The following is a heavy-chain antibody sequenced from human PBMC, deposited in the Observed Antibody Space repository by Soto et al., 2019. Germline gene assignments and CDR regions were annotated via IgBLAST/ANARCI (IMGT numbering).Heavy chain of an antibody. D-gene: IGHD3-9*01. CDR1: GFTVSSNY. CDR3: TTDLTDILPWDV. CDR2: IYSGGST. J-gene: IGHJ6*02. V-gene: IGHV3-53*01. Sequence: GGSLRLSCAASGFTVSSNYMSWVRQAPGKGLEWVSVIYSGGSTDYADSVKGRFTISRDNSKNTLYLQMNSLKTEDTAVYYCTTDLTDILPWDVWGQGTTVTVSS.